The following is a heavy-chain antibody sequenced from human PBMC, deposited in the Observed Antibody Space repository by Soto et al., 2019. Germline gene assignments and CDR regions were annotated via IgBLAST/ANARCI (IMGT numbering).Heavy chain of an antibody. CDR2: INAGNGNT. J-gene: IGHJ5*02. Sequence: GASVKVSCKASGYTFTNYAMHWVRQAPGQRLEWMGCINAGNGNTEYSQKFQGRVTITGDTSASTAYMELSSLTSEDTAVYYCARAGRYSSDPWGQGTLVTVSS. D-gene: IGHD2-21*01. CDR1: GYTFTNYA. CDR3: ARAGRYSSDP. V-gene: IGHV1-3*01.